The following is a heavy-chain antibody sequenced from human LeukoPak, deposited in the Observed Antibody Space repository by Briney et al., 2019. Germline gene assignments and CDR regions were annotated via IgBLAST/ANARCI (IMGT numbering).Heavy chain of an antibody. CDR3: ARISLTGYAPISGYFDY. Sequence: PSETLSLTCTVFGGSISGSGYYWGWIRQPPGKGLEWIGSIYYSGSTYYNPSLKSRVTISVDTSKNQFSLKLSSVTAADTAVYYCARISLTGYAPISGYFDYWGQGTLVTVSS. J-gene: IGHJ4*02. CDR1: GGSISGSGYY. V-gene: IGHV4-39*07. D-gene: IGHD3-9*01. CDR2: IYYSGST.